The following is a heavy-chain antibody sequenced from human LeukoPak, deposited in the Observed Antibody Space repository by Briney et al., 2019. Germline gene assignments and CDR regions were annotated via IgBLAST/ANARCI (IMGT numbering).Heavy chain of an antibody. V-gene: IGHV3-11*01. J-gene: IGHJ4*02. CDR3: ARDGSAYSYYFDY. CDR1: GFTFSDSY. D-gene: IGHD3-22*01. CDR2: ISSSGSTI. Sequence: GGSLRLSCAASGFTFSDSYMSWIRQAPGKGLEWLSCISSSGSTIYYADSVKGRFTISRDSAKNSLYLQMNSLRAEDTAVYYCARDGSAYSYYFDYWGQGTLATVSS.